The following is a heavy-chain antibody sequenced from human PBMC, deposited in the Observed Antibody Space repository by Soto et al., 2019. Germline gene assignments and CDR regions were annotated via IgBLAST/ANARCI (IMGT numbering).Heavy chain of an antibody. CDR2: INPNSGGT. V-gene: IGHV1-2*04. D-gene: IGHD3-3*01. J-gene: IGHJ5*02. CDR3: ARGGYYDFWSGYYTENWFDP. CDR1: GYTFTGYY. Sequence: ASVKVSCKASGYTFTGYYMHWVRQAPGQGLEWMGWINPNSGGTNYAQKFQGWVTMTRDTSISTAYMELSRLRSDDTAVYYCARGGYYDFWSGYYTENWFDPWGQGTLVTVSS.